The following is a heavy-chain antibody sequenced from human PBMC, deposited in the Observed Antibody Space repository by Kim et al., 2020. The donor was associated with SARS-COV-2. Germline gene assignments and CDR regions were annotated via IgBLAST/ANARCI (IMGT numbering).Heavy chain of an antibody. D-gene: IGHD3-3*01. CDR3: ARGGPRITIFFGYYYYGMDV. CDR1: GGSFSGYY. V-gene: IGHV4-34*01. CDR2: INHSGST. Sequence: SETLSLTCAVYGGSFSGYYWSWIRQPPGKGLEWIGEINHSGSTNYNPSLKSRVTISVDTSKNQFSLKLSSVTAADTAVYYCARGGPRITIFFGYYYYGMDVWGQGTTVTVSS. J-gene: IGHJ6*02.